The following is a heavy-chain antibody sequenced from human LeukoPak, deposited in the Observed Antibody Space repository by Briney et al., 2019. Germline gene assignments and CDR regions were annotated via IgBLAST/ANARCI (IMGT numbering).Heavy chain of an antibody. Sequence: PSETLSLTCTVSGGSISSSSYYWGWIRQPPGKGLEWIGSIYYSGSTYYNPSLKSRVTISVDTSKNQFSLKLSSVTAADTAVYYCARDHDRHFDWRSYFQYWGQGTLVTVSS. CDR3: ARDHDRHFDWRSYFQY. CDR2: IYYSGST. V-gene: IGHV4-39*02. CDR1: GGSISSSSYY. J-gene: IGHJ1*01. D-gene: IGHD3-9*01.